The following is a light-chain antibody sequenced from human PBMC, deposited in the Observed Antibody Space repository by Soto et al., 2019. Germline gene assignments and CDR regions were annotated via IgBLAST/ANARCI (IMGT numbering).Light chain of an antibody. CDR3: QQYVRSSPLI. Sequence: IGLTQSPGTLSLSPGERAILSCRASQSVSSNYLAWYQQKPGQAPRLLLYGASTRSTGIPDRISGSGSGTDFSLTISRLEPDDCAVYYCQQYVRSSPLIFGAGTKAEIK. V-gene: IGKV3-20*01. J-gene: IGKJ4*01. CDR1: QSVSSNY. CDR2: GAS.